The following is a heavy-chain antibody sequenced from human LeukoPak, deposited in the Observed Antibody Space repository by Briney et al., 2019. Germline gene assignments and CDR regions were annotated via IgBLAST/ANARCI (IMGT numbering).Heavy chain of an antibody. CDR2: IYWDDDK. Sequence: SGPTLVKPTQTLTLTCTFSGFSLSTSGVGVCWIRQPPGKALEWLALIYWDDDKRYSPSLKSRLTITKDTSKNQVVLTLTNMDSVDTATYYCARLNAEVVLDYWGQGTLVTVSS. J-gene: IGHJ4*02. D-gene: IGHD2-15*01. V-gene: IGHV2-5*02. CDR3: ARLNAEVVLDY. CDR1: GFSLSTSGVG.